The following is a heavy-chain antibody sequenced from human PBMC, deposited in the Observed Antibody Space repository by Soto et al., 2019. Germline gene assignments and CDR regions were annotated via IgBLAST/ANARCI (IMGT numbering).Heavy chain of an antibody. CDR2: IDWDDDK. J-gene: IGHJ6*02. CDR1: GFSLSTSGMC. CDR3: ARGGHSGSYYYYGMDV. V-gene: IGHV2-70*01. Sequence: ESGPTLVNPTQTLTLTCTFSGFSLSTSGMCVSWIRQPPGKALEWLALIDWDDDKYYSTSLKTRLTISKDTSKNQVVLTMTNMDPVDTATYYCARGGHSGSYYYYGMDVWGQGTTVTVSS. D-gene: IGHD1-26*01.